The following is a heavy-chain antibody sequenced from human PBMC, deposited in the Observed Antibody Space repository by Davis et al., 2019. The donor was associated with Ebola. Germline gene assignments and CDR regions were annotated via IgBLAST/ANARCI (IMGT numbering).Heavy chain of an antibody. CDR1: GFTFSGSA. Sequence: GGSLRLSCAASGFTFSGSAMHWVRQASGKGLEWVGRIRSKANSYATAYAASVKGRFTISRDNSKNSLYLQMNSLRAEDTAVYYCAMASYYYDSSGYYYFDYWGQGTLVTVSS. J-gene: IGHJ4*02. CDR3: AMASYYYDSSGYYYFDY. CDR2: IRSKANSYAT. V-gene: IGHV3-73*01. D-gene: IGHD3-22*01.